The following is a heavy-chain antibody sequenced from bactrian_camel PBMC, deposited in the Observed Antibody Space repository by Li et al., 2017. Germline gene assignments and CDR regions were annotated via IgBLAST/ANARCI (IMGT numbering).Heavy chain of an antibody. J-gene: IGHJ7*01. V-gene: IGHV3S67*01. CDR1: GFAGNRYC. Sequence: QLVESGGGSVQTGGSLRLSCAAHGFAGNRYCMAWFRQLPGAERAGVASLLTDGRTFYTNSVKGRFTISRDNANDTLYLQMDSLKPEDSAMYFCAADQSRNDCYQGVHRDNVSGMDYWGKGTQVTVS. CDR2: LLTDGRT. D-gene: IGHD3*01.